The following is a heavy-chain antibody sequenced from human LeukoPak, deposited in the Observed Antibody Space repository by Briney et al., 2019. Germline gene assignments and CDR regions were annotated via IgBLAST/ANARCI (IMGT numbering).Heavy chain of an antibody. CDR2: ISAYNGNT. D-gene: IGHD3-3*01. Sequence: ASVKVSCKASGYTFTSYGISWVRQAPGQGLEWMGWISAYNGNTNYAQKLQGRVTMTTDTSTRTVYMELRSLRSDDTAVYYCARTPYHDFWSGYYSFDFWGQGTLVTVSS. V-gene: IGHV1-18*01. CDR1: GYTFTSYG. J-gene: IGHJ5*01. CDR3: ARTPYHDFWSGYYSFDF.